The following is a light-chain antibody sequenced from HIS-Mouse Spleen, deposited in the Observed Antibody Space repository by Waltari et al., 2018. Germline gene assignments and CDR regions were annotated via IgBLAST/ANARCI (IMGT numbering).Light chain of an antibody. CDR1: KLGSNS. V-gene: IGLV3-21*03. Sequence: SYVLTQPPSVSVAQGKTARITCGGNKLGSNSLHWYQQKPGQAPVLVVYDDSDRPSGIPERFSGSNSGNTATLTISRVEAGDEADYYCQVWDSSSDHVVFGGGTKLTVL. CDR3: QVWDSSSDHVV. J-gene: IGLJ2*01. CDR2: DDS.